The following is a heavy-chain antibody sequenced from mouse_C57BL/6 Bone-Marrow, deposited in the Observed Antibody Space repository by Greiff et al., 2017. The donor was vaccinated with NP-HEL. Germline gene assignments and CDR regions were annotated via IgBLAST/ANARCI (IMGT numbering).Heavy chain of an antibody. J-gene: IGHJ2*01. CDR1: GYSITSGYY. CDR3: ARGRQGSMIVRWYFDY. CDR2: ISYDGST. V-gene: IGHV3-6*01. D-gene: IGHD2-3*01. Sequence: EVQLQQSGPGLVKPSQSLSLTCSVTGYSITSGYYWNWIRQFPGNKLEWMGYISYDGSTNYNPSLKNRISITRDTSKNQFFQKLNSVTTEDTATYYCARGRQGSMIVRWYFDYWGQGTTLTVSS.